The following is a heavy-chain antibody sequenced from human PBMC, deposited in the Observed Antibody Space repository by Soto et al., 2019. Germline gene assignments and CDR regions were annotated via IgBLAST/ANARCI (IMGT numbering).Heavy chain of an antibody. V-gene: IGHV4-59*08. CDR1: GGSVSSYY. J-gene: IGHJ4*02. D-gene: IGHD7-27*01. CDR3: AKNWNWGSLVH. Sequence: SETLSLTCTVSGGSVSSYYWSWIRQPPGKGLEWIGYIYYSGSTNYNPSLKSRVTISVDTPKNQFSLKLSSVTAADTAVYYCAKNWNWGSLVHWGQGTLVTVSS. CDR2: IYYSGST.